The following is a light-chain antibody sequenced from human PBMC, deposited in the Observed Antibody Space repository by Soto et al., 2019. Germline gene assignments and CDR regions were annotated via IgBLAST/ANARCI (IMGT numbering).Light chain of an antibody. V-gene: IGKV3-20*01. CDR2: GAS. J-gene: IGKJ1*01. Sequence: DIVFTQAPGTLCFSPGERATLSCRASQSVSSYLAWYQQKPGQAPRLLIYGASSRATGIPDRFSGSGSGTDFTLTISRLEPEDFAVYYCQQYGNSPWTFGQGTNVDIK. CDR3: QQYGNSPWT. CDR1: QSVSSY.